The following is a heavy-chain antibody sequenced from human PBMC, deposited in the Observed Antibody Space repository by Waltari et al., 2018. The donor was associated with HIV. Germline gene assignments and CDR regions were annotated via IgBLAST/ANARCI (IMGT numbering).Heavy chain of an antibody. D-gene: IGHD6-13*01. CDR3: ARAPTSPGIADYYYYYGMDV. Sequence: QVQLVQSGAEVKKPGASVKVSCKASGYTFTSYDINWVRQATGQGLEWMGWMNPNSGNTGYAQKFQGRVTMTRNTSISTAYMELSSLRSEDTAVYYCARAPTSPGIADYYYYYGMDVWGQGTTVTVSS. CDR1: GYTFTSYD. J-gene: IGHJ6*02. CDR2: MNPNSGNT. V-gene: IGHV1-8*01.